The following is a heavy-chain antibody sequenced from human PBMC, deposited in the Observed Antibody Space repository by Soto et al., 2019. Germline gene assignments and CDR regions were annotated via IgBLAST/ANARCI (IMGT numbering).Heavy chain of an antibody. J-gene: IGHJ3*02. CDR2: ISYDGNSE. CDR1: GFTFGAYT. V-gene: IGHV3-30*14. Sequence: ESGGGVVQPGRSLRLSCAASGFTFGAYTMHWVRQAPGKGLEWVAVISYDGNSERYTDLVKGRFIVSRDNSKSTMYLQMNSLRAEDTAVYYCARDGYSGRSDGFDIWGQGTMVTVSS. CDR3: ARDGYSGRSDGFDI. D-gene: IGHD1-26*01.